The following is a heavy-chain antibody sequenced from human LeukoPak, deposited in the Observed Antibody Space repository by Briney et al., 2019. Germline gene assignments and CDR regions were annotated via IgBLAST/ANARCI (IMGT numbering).Heavy chain of an antibody. CDR2: ISSSGTAK. CDR3: ARVRVVVITTHAFDI. J-gene: IGHJ3*02. V-gene: IGHV3-11*04. CDR1: GFTFSDYY. Sequence: GGSLRLSCAASGFTFSDYYMTWIRQAPGKGLEWVSYISSSGTAKFYADSVKGRFTISRDNSKNTLYLQMNSLRAEDTAVYYCARVRVVVITTHAFDIWGQGTMVTVSS. D-gene: IGHD3-22*01.